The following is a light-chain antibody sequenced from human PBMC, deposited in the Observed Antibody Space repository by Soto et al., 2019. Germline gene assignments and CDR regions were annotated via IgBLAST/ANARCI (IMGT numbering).Light chain of an antibody. J-gene: IGKJ1*01. CDR3: QQYYDYPWT. CDR1: QGISSY. CDR2: AAS. Sequence: AIRMTQSPSSFSASTGDRVTFTCRASQGISSYLAWYQQKPGKAPKLLIYAASTLQSGVPSRFSGSGSGTDFTLTISCLQSEDFATYYCQQYYDYPWTFGQGTKVEIK. V-gene: IGKV1-8*01.